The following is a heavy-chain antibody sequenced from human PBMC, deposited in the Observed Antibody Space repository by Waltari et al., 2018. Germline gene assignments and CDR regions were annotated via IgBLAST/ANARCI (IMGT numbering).Heavy chain of an antibody. CDR1: GGSFSGYY. J-gene: IGHJ6*02. CDR3: ARRTTVLLDYYGMDV. V-gene: IGHV4-34*01. D-gene: IGHD4-17*01. Sequence: QVQLQQWGAGLLKPSETLSLTCAVYGGSFSGYYWSWIRQPPGKGLEWIGEINHSGSTNYNPSLKSRVTISVDTSKNQFSLKLSSVTAADTAVYYCARRTTVLLDYYGMDVWGQGTTVTVSS. CDR2: INHSGST.